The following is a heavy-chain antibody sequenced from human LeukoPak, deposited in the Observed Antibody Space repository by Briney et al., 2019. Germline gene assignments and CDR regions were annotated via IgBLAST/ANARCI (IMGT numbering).Heavy chain of an antibody. CDR3: ARNLRYCGGDCSPH. V-gene: IGHV3-48*01. J-gene: IGHJ4*02. CDR2: ISSSSSTI. Sequence: GGSLRLSCAASGFTFSSYSMNWVRQAPGKGLEWVSYISSSSSTIYYADSVKGRFTISRDNAKNSLYLQMNSLRAEDTAVYYCARNLRYCGGDCSPHWGQGTLVTVSS. CDR1: GFTFSSYS. D-gene: IGHD2-21*01.